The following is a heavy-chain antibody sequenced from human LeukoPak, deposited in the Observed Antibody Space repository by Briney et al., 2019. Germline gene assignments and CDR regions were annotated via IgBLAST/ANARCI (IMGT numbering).Heavy chain of an antibody. CDR1: GYTFNDYG. V-gene: IGHV1-18*01. J-gene: IGHJ4*02. CDR2: ISTYNDKT. D-gene: IGHD6-13*01. CDR3: ARDMSIAAAGTFGY. Sequence: GASVKVSCKASGYTFNDYGVSWVRQAPGQGLEWMGWISTYNDKTNYAQKFQGRGTLTTDTSTSTVYMELRSLTSDDTAVYYCARDMSIAAAGTFGYWGQGTLVTVSS.